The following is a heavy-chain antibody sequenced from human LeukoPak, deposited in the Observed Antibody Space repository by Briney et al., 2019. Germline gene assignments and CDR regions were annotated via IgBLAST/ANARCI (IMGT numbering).Heavy chain of an antibody. CDR1: GITFSNYG. V-gene: IGHV3-33*06. CDR3: AKDFRIGYSAHFDY. CDR2: IWYDGSNK. J-gene: IGHJ4*02. Sequence: GGSLRLSCVASGITFSNYGMHWVRQAPGKGLEWVAGIWYDGSNKNYVDSVKGRFTISRDNSKNTLYLQMDSLRGEDTAVYYCAKDFRIGYSAHFDYWGQGALVTVSS. D-gene: IGHD2-21*01.